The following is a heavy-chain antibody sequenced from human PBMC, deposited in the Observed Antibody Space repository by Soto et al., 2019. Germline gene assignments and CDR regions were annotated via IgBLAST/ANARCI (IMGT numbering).Heavy chain of an antibody. Sequence: QVQLVQSGAELKTPGASVKVSCKASGYSFTTFGISWVRQAPGQGLEWMGWISKYNGNTKYAQKFQGSVTLTTDASTSTAYMELRSLTSDDTAVYYCGREYCRGGRCYHPDYWGQGTLVTVSS. CDR1: GYSFTTFG. D-gene: IGHD2-15*01. CDR3: GREYCRGGRCYHPDY. V-gene: IGHV1-18*01. J-gene: IGHJ4*02. CDR2: ISKYNGNT.